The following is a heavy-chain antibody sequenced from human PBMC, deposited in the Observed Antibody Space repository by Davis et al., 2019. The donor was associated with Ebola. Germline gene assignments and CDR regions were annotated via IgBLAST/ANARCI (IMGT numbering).Heavy chain of an antibody. V-gene: IGHV1-69*13. Sequence: SVKVSCKASGYTFTSYDINWVRQATGQGLEWMGGIIPMFGTTNYAQKFQGRVTITADESTSTAYMELSSLRSEDTAVYYCARDRPFMAASYYYGMDVWGQGTTVTVSS. D-gene: IGHD1-26*01. CDR3: ARDRPFMAASYYYGMDV. CDR2: IIPMFGTT. CDR1: GYTFTSYD. J-gene: IGHJ6*02.